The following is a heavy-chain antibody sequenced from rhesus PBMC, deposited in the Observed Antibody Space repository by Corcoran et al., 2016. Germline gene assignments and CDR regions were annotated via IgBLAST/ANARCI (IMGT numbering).Heavy chain of an antibody. CDR2: ISGSGGST. CDR1: VGSISRNY. V-gene: IGHV4-173*01. J-gene: IGHJ4*01. D-gene: IGHD6-25*01. CDR3: ARDLRGIAASI. Sequence: QLQLQESGPGLVKPSETLSLTCAVSVGSISRNYWSLILHPPGKGLEWIGRISGSGGSTDYNPSLKSRVTISTDTSKNQFSLKLSSVTAADTAVYYCARDLRGIAASIWGQGVLVTVSS.